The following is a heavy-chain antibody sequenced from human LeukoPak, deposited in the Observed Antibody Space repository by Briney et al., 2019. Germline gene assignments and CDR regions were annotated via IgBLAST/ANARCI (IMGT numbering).Heavy chain of an antibody. CDR3: ARGLAYYDFWSGYSGWFDP. CDR2: INHSGST. J-gene: IGHJ5*02. CDR1: GGSFSNYY. Sequence: KPSETLSLTCAVYGGSFSNYYWSWIRQPPGKGLEWIGEINHSGSTNYNPSLKSRVTISVDTSENQFSLKLSSVTAADTAIYYCARGLAYYDFWSGYSGWFDPWGQGILVAVSS. V-gene: IGHV4-34*01. D-gene: IGHD3-3*01.